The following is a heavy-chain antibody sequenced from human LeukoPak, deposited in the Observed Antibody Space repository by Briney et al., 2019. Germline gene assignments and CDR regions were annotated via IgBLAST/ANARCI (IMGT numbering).Heavy chain of an antibody. Sequence: SETLSLTCTVSGGSISSSSYYWGWIRQPPGKGLEWIGSIYYSGSTYYNPSLKSRVTISVDTSKNQFSLKLSSVTAADTAVYYCARESGILTGYYSHWGQGTLVTVSS. CDR3: ARESGILTGYYSH. CDR2: IYYSGST. V-gene: IGHV4-39*07. CDR1: GGSISSSSYY. J-gene: IGHJ4*02. D-gene: IGHD3-9*01.